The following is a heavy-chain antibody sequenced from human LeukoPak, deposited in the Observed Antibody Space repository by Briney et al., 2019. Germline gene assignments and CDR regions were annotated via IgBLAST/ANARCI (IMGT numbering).Heavy chain of an antibody. CDR2: IYYSGST. CDR3: ARVSSGGSCYSGCWFDP. CDR1: GGSISSYY. J-gene: IGHJ5*02. Sequence: SETLSLTCTVSGGSISSYYWSWIRQPPGEGLEWIGYIYYSGSTNYNPSLKSRVTISVDTSKNQFSLKLSSVTAADTAVYYCARVSSGGSCYSGCWFDPWGQGTLVTVSS. D-gene: IGHD2-15*01. V-gene: IGHV4-59*01.